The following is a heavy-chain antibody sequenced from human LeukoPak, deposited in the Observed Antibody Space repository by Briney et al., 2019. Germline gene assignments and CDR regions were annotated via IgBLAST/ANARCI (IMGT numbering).Heavy chain of an antibody. CDR1: GGTFTIYG. CDR2: IIPIFGTA. V-gene: IGHV1-69*13. D-gene: IGHD3-16*01. CDR3: ATPYACKDDS. Sequence: SVTLSFKSSGGTFTIYGISGVRQAPGQGREGVGGIIPIFGTANYAQEFEGRVTITADETTSTAYMELRSRRCEDTAVYYSATPYACKDDSWGPGNLVTVSS. J-gene: IGHJ4*02.